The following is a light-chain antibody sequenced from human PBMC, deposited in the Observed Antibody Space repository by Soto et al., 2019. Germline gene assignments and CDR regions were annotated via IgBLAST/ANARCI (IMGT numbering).Light chain of an antibody. CDR1: QSVFSSY. V-gene: IGKV3-20*01. J-gene: IGKJ1*01. Sequence: EIVLTQSPGTLSLSPGERATLSCRASQSVFSSYLAWYQHKPGLAPRLLIYGASSRATGIPDRFSGSGSGTDFTLIISRLEPEDFAVYYCQQYGTSPPWTFGQGTKVEIK. CDR2: GAS. CDR3: QQYGTSPPWT.